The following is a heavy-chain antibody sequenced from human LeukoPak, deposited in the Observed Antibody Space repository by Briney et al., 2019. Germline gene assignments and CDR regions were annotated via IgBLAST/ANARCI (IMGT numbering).Heavy chain of an antibody. V-gene: IGHV4-30-4*01. CDR1: GASIRSGDYY. CDR3: ARGNLYYYDSSGYYFKFDY. J-gene: IGHJ4*02. D-gene: IGHD3-22*01. Sequence: SETLSLTCTVSGASIRSGDYYWSWIRQPPGKGLEWIGYIYDSGSTYYNPSLKSRITISVDTSENRFSLKLSSVTAADTAVYYCARGNLYYYDSSGYYFKFDYWGQGTLVTVSS. CDR2: IYDSGST.